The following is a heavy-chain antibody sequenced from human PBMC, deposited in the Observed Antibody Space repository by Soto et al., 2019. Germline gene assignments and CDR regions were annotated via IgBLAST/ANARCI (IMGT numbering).Heavy chain of an antibody. J-gene: IGHJ3*02. D-gene: IGHD7-27*01. CDR2: ISSSSSTI. CDR3: ARGGDNWGSHDAFDI. V-gene: IGHV3-48*02. CDR1: GFTFSSYS. Sequence: GGSLRLSCAASGFTFSSYSMNWVRQAPGKGLEWVSYISSSSSTIYYADSVKGRFTISRDNAKNSLYLQMNSLRDEDTAVYYCARGGDNWGSHDAFDIWGQGTMVTVS.